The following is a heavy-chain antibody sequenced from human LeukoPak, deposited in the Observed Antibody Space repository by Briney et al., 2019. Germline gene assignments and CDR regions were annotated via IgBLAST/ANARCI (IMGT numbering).Heavy chain of an antibody. J-gene: IGHJ6*02. D-gene: IGHD3/OR15-3a*01. Sequence: GGSLRLSCAASGFTFSSYAMHWARQAPGKGLEWVAAISYDGNNKYYADSVKGRFTISRDNSKNTVYLQMNSLRAEGTAVYYCARDYDFWCDVSHHYYYGMDVWGQGTTVTVSS. V-gene: IGHV3-30*04. CDR2: ISYDGNNK. CDR3: ARDYDFWCDVSHHYYYGMDV. CDR1: GFTFSSYA.